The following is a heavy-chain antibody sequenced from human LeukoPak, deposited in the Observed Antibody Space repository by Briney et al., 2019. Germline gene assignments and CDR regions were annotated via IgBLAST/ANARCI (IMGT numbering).Heavy chain of an antibody. J-gene: IGHJ6*03. CDR3: ASAEYSTSSSYYYYMDV. D-gene: IGHD6-6*01. V-gene: IGHV1-69*05. Sequence: ASVKVSCKASGGTFSSYAISWVRQAPGQGLEWMGGIIPIFGTANYAQKFQGRVTITTDESTSTAYMELSSLRSEDTAVYYGASAEYSTSSSYYYYMDVWGKGTTVTVSS. CDR2: IIPIFGTA. CDR1: GGTFSSYA.